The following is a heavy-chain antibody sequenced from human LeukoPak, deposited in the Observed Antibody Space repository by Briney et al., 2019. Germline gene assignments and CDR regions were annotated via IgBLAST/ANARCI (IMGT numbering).Heavy chain of an antibody. CDR2: IYYSGST. Sequence: SETLSLTCTVSGGAISSYYWSWIRQPPGKGLEWMGYIYYSGSTNYNPSLKSRVTISVDTSKNQFSLKLISVTAADTAVYYCARVVVAAGGFFDYWGQGTLVTVSS. V-gene: IGHV4-59*01. CDR3: ARVVVAAGGFFDY. J-gene: IGHJ4*02. D-gene: IGHD2-15*01. CDR1: GGAISSYY.